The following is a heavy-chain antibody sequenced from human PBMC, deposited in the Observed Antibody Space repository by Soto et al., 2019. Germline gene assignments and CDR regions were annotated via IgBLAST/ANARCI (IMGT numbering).Heavy chain of an antibody. CDR2: IIPIFGTA. V-gene: IGHV1-69*01. CDR1: GGSFSSYP. CDR3: ASVLRPGRSFDY. D-gene: IGHD3-10*01. J-gene: IGHJ4*02. Sequence: QVQLVQSGAEVRKPGSSVKVSCKASGGSFSSYPFTWVRQAPGQGLEWMGGIIPIFGTANYAQRFQGRVTFTADASTSTAYMDLSSLRSEDTAVYYCASVLRPGRSFDYWGQGTLVTVSS.